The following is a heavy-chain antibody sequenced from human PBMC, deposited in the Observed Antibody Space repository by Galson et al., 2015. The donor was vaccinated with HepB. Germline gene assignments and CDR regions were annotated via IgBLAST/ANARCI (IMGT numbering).Heavy chain of an antibody. D-gene: IGHD2-21*02. CDR3: ARDEGGGDLWFDT. J-gene: IGHJ5*02. V-gene: IGHV3-53*05. CDR1: GLDVSNNY. Sequence: SLRLSCAASGLDVSNNYMSWVRQAPGKGLEWVSIIFTGGTTHYADSVKGRFSISRDNSKNTLYLHMNSLRTEDTAVYYCARDEGGGDLWFDTRGQGTLVTVSS. CDR2: IFTGGTT.